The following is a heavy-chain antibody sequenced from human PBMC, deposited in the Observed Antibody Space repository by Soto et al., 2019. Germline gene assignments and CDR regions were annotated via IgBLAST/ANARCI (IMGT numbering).Heavy chain of an antibody. CDR3: ARYRYCSGGSCYPGWFEP. D-gene: IGHD2-15*01. V-gene: IGHV4-30-4*01. CDR2: IYHTGST. J-gene: IGHJ5*02. CDR1: GGSISSRDYH. Sequence: QLQLQESGPGLVKPSETLSLTCPVSGGSISSRDYHWSWIRQPPGKALEWIGYIYHTGSTYYNPSLKSRVMMSVDPSKNQFSLSLTSVTAADTAVYYCARYRYCSGGSCYPGWFEPWGQGTLITVSS.